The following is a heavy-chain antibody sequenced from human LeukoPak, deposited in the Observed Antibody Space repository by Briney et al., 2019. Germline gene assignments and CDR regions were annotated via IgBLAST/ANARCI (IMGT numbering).Heavy chain of an antibody. Sequence: SVKVSCKASGGTFSSYTISWVRQAPGQGFEWMGRIIPILSIANYAQKFQGRVTITADKSTSTAYMELSSLRSEDTAVYYCARDSLGRDGYNYDYWGQGTLVTVSS. CDR1: GGTFSSYT. V-gene: IGHV1-69*04. D-gene: IGHD5-24*01. CDR2: IIPILSIA. CDR3: ARDSLGRDGYNYDY. J-gene: IGHJ4*02.